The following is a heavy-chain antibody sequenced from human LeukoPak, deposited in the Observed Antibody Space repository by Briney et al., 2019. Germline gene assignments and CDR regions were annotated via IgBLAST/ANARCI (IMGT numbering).Heavy chain of an antibody. J-gene: IGHJ3*02. Sequence: GGSLRLSCAASGFIFDDYGMSWVRQAPGKGLEWVSGINWKGETTGYADSVKGRFTISRDNAKNSLYLQMNSLRAEDTALYYCARARGSWYRALDIWGQGTVVTVSS. V-gene: IGHV3-20*04. CDR2: INWKGETT. CDR1: GFIFDDYG. CDR3: ARARGSWYRALDI. D-gene: IGHD6-13*01.